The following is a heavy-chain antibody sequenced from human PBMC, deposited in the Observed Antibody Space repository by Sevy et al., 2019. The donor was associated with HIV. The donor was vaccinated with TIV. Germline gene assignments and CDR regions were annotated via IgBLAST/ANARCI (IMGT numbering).Heavy chain of an antibody. V-gene: IGHV3-23*01. CDR2: ISHTGDNI. Sequence: GGSLRLSCAASGITFSSYAVTWVRQAPGKGLEWVSSISHTGDNIYYADSVRGRFTISRDNSKSTLYLLMSSLRAEETALYYCAGREVGDFWSGSLRGPWAGGPFFDYWGQGTLVTVSS. CDR1: GITFSSYA. D-gene: IGHD3-3*01. J-gene: IGHJ4*02. CDR3: AGREVGDFWSGSLRGPWAGGPFFDY.